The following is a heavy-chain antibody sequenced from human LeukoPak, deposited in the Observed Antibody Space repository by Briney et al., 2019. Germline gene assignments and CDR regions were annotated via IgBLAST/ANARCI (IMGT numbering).Heavy chain of an antibody. CDR1: GFTFGDYA. V-gene: IGHV3-49*04. Sequence: GGSLRLSCTASGFTFGDYAMSWVRQAPGKGLEWVGFIRSKAYGGTTEYAASVKGRFTISRDDSKSIAYLQMNSLKTEDTAVYYCTRDFFGVVTVSGGFFDYWGQGTLVTVSS. J-gene: IGHJ4*02. CDR3: TRDFFGVVTVSGGFFDY. CDR2: IRSKAYGGTT. D-gene: IGHD3-3*01.